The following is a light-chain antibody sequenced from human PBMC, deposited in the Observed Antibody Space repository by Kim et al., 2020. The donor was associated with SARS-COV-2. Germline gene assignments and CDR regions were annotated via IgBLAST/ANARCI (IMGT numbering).Light chain of an antibody. CDR2: QDT. V-gene: IGLV3-1*01. J-gene: IGLJ2*01. CDR3: QAWDSGTYVI. CDR1: KLGDKY. Sequence: SYELTQPPSVSVSPGQTASITCSGHKLGDKYACWYQQKPGQSPLLVIYQDTKRPSGIPERFSGSNSGNTATLTITGTQAMDEADYYCQAWDSGTYVIFGGGTQLTVL.